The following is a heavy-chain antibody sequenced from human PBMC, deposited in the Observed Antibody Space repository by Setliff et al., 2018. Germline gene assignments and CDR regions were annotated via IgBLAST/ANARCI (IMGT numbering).Heavy chain of an antibody. D-gene: IGHD2-21*02. Sequence: GSLRLSCEASGFAFASYNMIWVRQAPGKGLEWVSSLSSANNYIVYADSVKGRFTISRDNAKSSLFLQMNSLSAEDTGVYYCVRGLHYLPVGDSWGQGTLVTVSS. CDR2: LSSANNYI. V-gene: IGHV3-21*06. J-gene: IGHJ4*02. CDR3: VRGLHYLPVGDS. CDR1: GFAFASYN.